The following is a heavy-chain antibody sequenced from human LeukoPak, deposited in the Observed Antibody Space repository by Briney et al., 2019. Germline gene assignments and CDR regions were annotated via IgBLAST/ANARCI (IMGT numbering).Heavy chain of an antibody. Sequence: PSETLSLTCTVSGGSISSYYWSWIRQPPGKGLEWIGYIYYSGSTNYNPSLKSRVTISVDTSKNQFSLKLSSVTAADTALYYCARSGTYYYGSGSQFDYWGQGTLVTVSS. V-gene: IGHV4-59*01. CDR1: GGSISSYY. J-gene: IGHJ4*02. D-gene: IGHD3-10*01. CDR3: ARSGTYYYGSGSQFDY. CDR2: IYYSGST.